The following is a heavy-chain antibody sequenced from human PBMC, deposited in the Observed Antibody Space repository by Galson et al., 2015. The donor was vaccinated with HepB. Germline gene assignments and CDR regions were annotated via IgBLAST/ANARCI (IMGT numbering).Heavy chain of an antibody. J-gene: IGHJ5*02. CDR3: ARGQPERPRVSWFDP. Sequence: SVKVSCKASGDTFSSYAISWVRQAPGQGLEWMGGIIPIFGTANYAQKFQGRVTITADESMSTAYMELSSLRSEDTAVYYCARGQPERPRVSWFDPGGQGTLVTASS. V-gene: IGHV1-69*13. CDR1: GDTFSSYA. D-gene: IGHD1-1*01. CDR2: IIPIFGTA.